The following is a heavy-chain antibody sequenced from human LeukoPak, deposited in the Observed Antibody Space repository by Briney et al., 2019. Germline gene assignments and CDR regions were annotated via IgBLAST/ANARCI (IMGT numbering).Heavy chain of an antibody. CDR2: INHSGST. J-gene: IGHJ4*02. Sequence: PSETLSLTCAVYSESFIGYYWSRIRQPPGKGLEWIGEINHSGSTKYNPTLKSRVTISVDTSKNQFSLKPRYVTAADTAVYYCAIHPDLDSPRRKYYFDYWGQGNLVTVSS. CDR1: SESFIGYY. V-gene: IGHV4-34*01. CDR3: AIHPDLDSPRRKYYFDY. D-gene: IGHD3/OR15-3a*01.